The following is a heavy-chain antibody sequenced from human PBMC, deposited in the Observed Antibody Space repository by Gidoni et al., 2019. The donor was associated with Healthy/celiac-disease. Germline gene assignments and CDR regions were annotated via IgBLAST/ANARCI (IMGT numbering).Heavy chain of an antibody. CDR2: IYHSGST. Sequence: QVQLQESGPGLVKTSETLSLTCAVSGDSISSGYDWGWIRQPPGKGLEWIGSIYHSGSTYYNPSLKSRVTISVDTSKNQFSLKLSSVTAADTAVYYCARDRYGTTGYFDYWGQGTLVTVSS. V-gene: IGHV4-38-2*02. J-gene: IGHJ4*02. CDR3: ARDRYGTTGYFDY. CDR1: GDSISSGYD. D-gene: IGHD4-17*01.